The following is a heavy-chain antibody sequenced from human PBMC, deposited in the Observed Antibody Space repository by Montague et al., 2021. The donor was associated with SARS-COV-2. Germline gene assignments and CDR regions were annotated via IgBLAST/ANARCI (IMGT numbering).Heavy chain of an antibody. Sequence: SETLSLTCTVSGGSISSSSYYWGWIRQPPGKGLEWIGSIYYSGSTYYNPSLKSRVTISVDTSKNQFSLKLSSVTAADTAVYYCVRHPLGYCCSTSCYVGWGQGTLVTVSS. CDR3: VRHPLGYCCSTSCYVG. J-gene: IGHJ4*02. CDR1: GGSISSSSYY. D-gene: IGHD2-2*01. CDR2: IYYSGST. V-gene: IGHV4-39*01.